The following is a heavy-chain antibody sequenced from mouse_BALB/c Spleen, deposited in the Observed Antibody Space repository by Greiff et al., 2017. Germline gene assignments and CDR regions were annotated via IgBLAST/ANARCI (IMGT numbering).Heavy chain of an antibody. CDR3: ARDLCGTGDY. Sequence: QVHVKQSGAELAKPGASVKMSCKASGYTFTSYWMHWVKQRPGQGLEWIGYINPSTGYTEYNQKFKDKATLTADKSSSTAYMQLSSLTSEDSAVYYCARDLCGTGDYWGQGTTLTVSS. J-gene: IGHJ2*01. D-gene: IGHD4-1*01. CDR1: GYTFTSYW. CDR2: INPSTGYT. V-gene: IGHV1-7*01.